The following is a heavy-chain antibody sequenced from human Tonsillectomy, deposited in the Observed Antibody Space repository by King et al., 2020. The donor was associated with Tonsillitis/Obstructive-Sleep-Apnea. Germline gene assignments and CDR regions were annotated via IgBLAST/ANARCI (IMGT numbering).Heavy chain of an antibody. Sequence: QLQESGPGLVKPSETLSLTCTVSGGSISSYYWSWIRQPPGKGLEWIGFIDYSERPNYNPSLKSQVTISIDTSKNLFYLKLSSVSAADTAVYYCAREALDAFDIWGQGTMVTVSS. CDR1: GGSISSYY. CDR3: AREALDAFDI. J-gene: IGHJ3*02. CDR2: IDYSERP. V-gene: IGHV4-59*01.